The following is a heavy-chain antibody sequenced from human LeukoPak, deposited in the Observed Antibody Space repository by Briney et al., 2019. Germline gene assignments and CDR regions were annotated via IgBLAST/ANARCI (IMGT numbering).Heavy chain of an antibody. CDR3: ARLTTVITPGAFDI. CDR1: GGPISSGESY. V-gene: IGHV4-30-4*01. Sequence: SETLSLTCTVSGGPISSGESYWSWIRQPPGKGLEWLGYIYHSGSTYQNPSLKSRLTISLDTSKNQFSLKMISMTAADTAVYYCARLTTVITPGAFDIWGQGTMVTVSS. CDR2: IYHSGST. D-gene: IGHD4-23*01. J-gene: IGHJ3*02.